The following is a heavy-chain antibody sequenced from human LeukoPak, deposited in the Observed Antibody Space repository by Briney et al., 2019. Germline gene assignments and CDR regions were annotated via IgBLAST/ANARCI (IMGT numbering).Heavy chain of an antibody. J-gene: IGHJ4*02. CDR2: ISSSSNYI. CDR1: GFTFSDYY. CDR3: ARGTPTTRDFDY. V-gene: IGHV3-11*06. D-gene: IGHD4-11*01. Sequence: GSLRLSCAASGFTFSDYYMSRIRQAPGKGLEWVSYISSSSNYIYYADSVKGRFTISRDNAKNSLLLQMNSLRAEDTAVYYCARGTPTTRDFDYWGQGTLVTVSS.